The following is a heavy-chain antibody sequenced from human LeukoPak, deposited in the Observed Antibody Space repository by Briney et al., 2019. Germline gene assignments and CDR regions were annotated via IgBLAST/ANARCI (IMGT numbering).Heavy chain of an antibody. CDR2: ISSRSSYI. J-gene: IGHJ4*02. CDR3: ARAPVGYCSSTSCYFDY. Sequence: GGSLRLSCAASGFTFSSYSMNWVRQAPGKGLEWVSSISSRSSYIYCADSVKGRFTISRDNAKNSLYLRMNSLRAEDTAVYYCARAPVGYCSSTSCYFDYWGQGTLVTVSS. V-gene: IGHV3-21*01. CDR1: GFTFSSYS. D-gene: IGHD2-2*01.